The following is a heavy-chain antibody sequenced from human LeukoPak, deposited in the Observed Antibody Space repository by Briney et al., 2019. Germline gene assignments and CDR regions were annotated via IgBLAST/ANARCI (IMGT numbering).Heavy chain of an antibody. Sequence: GGSLRLSCAASGFTFSNYWMHWVRQAPGKGLVWVSRINSDGSTTNYADSVKGRFAISRDNAKNTLFLQMNSLRAEDTAVYYCASLQNVPSYYYYYVMDVWGQGTTVTVSS. CDR3: ASLQNVPSYYYYYVMDV. CDR2: INSDGSTT. J-gene: IGHJ6*02. D-gene: IGHD2/OR15-2a*01. CDR1: GFTFSNYW. V-gene: IGHV3-74*01.